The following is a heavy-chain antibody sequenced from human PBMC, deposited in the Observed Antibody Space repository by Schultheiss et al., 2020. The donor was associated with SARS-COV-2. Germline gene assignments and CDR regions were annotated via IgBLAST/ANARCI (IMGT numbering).Heavy chain of an antibody. CDR2: IYYSGST. CDR3: ARRGYCSSTSCATYYYYGMDV. V-gene: IGHV4-39*01. J-gene: IGHJ6*02. Sequence: SETLSLTCTVSGGSISSSSYYWGWIRQPPGKGLEWIGSIYYSGSTYYNPSLKSRVTISVDTSKNQFSLKLSSVTAADTAVYYCARRGYCSSTSCATYYYYGMDVWGQGTTVTVSS. CDR1: GGSISSSSYY. D-gene: IGHD2-2*01.